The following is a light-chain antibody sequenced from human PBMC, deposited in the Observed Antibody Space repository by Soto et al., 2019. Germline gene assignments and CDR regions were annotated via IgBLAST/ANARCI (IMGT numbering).Light chain of an antibody. CDR3: QQYFYWPPLT. Sequence: EIVLTQSPATLSVSPGERATHSCRASQSVRSKVAWYQQKPGQAPRLLIFGASTRATNIPARFSGSGSGTEFTLTISSLQSEDFAVYYCQQYFYWPPLTFGGGTKVEIK. J-gene: IGKJ4*01. V-gene: IGKV3-15*01. CDR2: GAS. CDR1: QSVRSK.